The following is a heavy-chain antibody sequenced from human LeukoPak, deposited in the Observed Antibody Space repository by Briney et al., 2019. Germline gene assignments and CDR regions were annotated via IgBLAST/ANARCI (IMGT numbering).Heavy chain of an antibody. CDR1: GGSISSDNYY. V-gene: IGHV4-39*01. CDR2: IYYSGTT. J-gene: IGHJ4*02. Sequence: SETLPLTCTVSGGSISSDNYYWGWIRQPPGKGLEWIGSIYYSGTTYYNPSLKSRVTISVDTSKNQFSLKLSSVTAADTALYYCAKHYMGSSYNHGLDCWGQGTLVTVSS. D-gene: IGHD3-10*01. CDR3: AKHYMGSSYNHGLDC.